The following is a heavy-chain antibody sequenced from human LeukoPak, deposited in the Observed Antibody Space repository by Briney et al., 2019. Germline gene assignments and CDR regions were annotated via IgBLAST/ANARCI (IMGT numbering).Heavy chain of an antibody. J-gene: IGHJ3*02. V-gene: IGHV4-59*01. CDR1: GGSISSYF. D-gene: IGHD6-13*01. CDR3: AREVAALVSRAFDI. Sequence: SETLSHTCTLSGGSISSYFWSWIRQPPGKGLEWIRYIYYSGSTNYNPSLKSRVTISVDTSKNQFSLKLSSVTAADTAVYYCAREVAALVSRAFDIWGQGTMVTVSS. CDR2: IYYSGST.